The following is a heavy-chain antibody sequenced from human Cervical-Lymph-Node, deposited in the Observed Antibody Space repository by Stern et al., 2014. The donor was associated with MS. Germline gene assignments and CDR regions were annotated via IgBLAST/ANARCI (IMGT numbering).Heavy chain of an antibody. CDR3: ASTLHGGLYNWFDP. D-gene: IGHD2-2*01. CDR2: ITYSGASM. V-gene: IGHV3-21*01. Sequence: EVQLVESGGGLVTPGGSLRLSCAASGFTFSDYSMNWVRQAPGKVLELVSSITYSGASMCYGDSVKGRFTISRDNAKNTLYLQMDSLSAEDTATYFCASTLHGGLYNWFDPWGQGTRVTVSS. CDR1: GFTFSDYS. J-gene: IGHJ5*02.